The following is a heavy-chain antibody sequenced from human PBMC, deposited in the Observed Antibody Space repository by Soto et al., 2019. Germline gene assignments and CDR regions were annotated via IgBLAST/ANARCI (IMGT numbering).Heavy chain of an antibody. Sequence: EVQLVESAGGLVQPGGSLRVSCAASGFNFNRYGMNWVRQAPGKGLEWVSYISTSGTTIYYADSVKGRFTISRDNAKNSLFLQMNSLRAEDTAVYYCARDQPGEEEFDLWGRGTLVTVSS. V-gene: IGHV3-48*03. J-gene: IGHJ2*01. CDR2: ISTSGTTI. CDR3: ARDQPGEEEFDL. D-gene: IGHD7-27*01. CDR1: GFNFNRYG.